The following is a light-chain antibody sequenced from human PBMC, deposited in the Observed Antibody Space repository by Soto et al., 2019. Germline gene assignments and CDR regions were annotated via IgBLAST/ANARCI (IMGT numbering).Light chain of an antibody. Sequence: EIVLTQSPGTLPLSPGERATLSCRASRSVRSNYLAWYQQKPGQAPRFLIYDASSRATGIPDRFSGSGSGTDFTLTISRLEPEDFAVYYCQQYGSSPLTFGGGTKVDIK. J-gene: IGKJ4*01. CDR2: DAS. CDR1: RSVRSNY. CDR3: QQYGSSPLT. V-gene: IGKV3-20*01.